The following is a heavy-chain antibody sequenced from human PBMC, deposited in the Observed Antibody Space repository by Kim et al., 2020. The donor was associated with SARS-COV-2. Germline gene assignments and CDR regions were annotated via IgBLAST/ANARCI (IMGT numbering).Heavy chain of an antibody. CDR1: GFTFSSYA. Sequence: GGSLRLSCAASGFTFSSYAMHWVRQAPGKGLEWVAVISYDGSNKYYADSVKGRFTISRDNSKNTLYLQMNSLRAEDTAVYYCARDGMRRGYSYGSVSFDYWGQGTLVTVSS. CDR2: ISYDGSNK. CDR3: ARDGMRRGYSYGSVSFDY. D-gene: IGHD5-18*01. V-gene: IGHV3-30-3*01. J-gene: IGHJ4*02.